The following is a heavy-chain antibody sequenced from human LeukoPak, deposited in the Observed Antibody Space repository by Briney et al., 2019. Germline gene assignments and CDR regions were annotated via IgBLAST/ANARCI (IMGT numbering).Heavy chain of an antibody. CDR3: AIPPLSGTGSSRPLAEMDV. Sequence: GGSLRLSCAASGFTFSSYSMNWVRQAPGKGLEWVSYISSSSNTMYYGDSVKGRFTISRDNARNSLYLQMNSLRAEDTAVYYCAIPPLSGTGSSRPLAEMDVWGQGTTVTVSS. CDR1: GFTFSSYS. D-gene: IGHD3-10*01. V-gene: IGHV3-48*04. CDR2: ISSSSNTM. J-gene: IGHJ6*02.